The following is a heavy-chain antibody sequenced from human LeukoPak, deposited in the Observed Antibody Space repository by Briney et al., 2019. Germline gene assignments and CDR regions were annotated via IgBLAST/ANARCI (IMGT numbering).Heavy chain of an antibody. D-gene: IGHD6-19*01. CDR1: GFTFTTYY. Sequence: PGGSLRLSCVASGFTFTTYYMSWVRQAPGKGLAWVANINQDGSEKYYVDSVKGRFTISRDNARNPLHLQMNSLRADDTAVYYCARFRRLGSGWDLDYWGQGTLVTVSS. V-gene: IGHV3-7*01. CDR2: INQDGSEK. CDR3: ARFRRLGSGWDLDY. J-gene: IGHJ4*02.